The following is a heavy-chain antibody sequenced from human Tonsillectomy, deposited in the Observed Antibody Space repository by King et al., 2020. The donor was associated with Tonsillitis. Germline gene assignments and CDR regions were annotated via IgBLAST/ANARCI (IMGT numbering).Heavy chain of an antibody. J-gene: IGHJ3*02. CDR3: ARDLSLGYCSSTSCPDDAFDI. D-gene: IGHD2-2*01. Sequence: VQLVESGAEVKKPGASVKVSCKASGYTFTGYYMHWVRQAPGQGLEWMGWINPNSGGTNYAQKFQGRVTMTRDTPISTAYMELSRLRSDDTAVYYCARDLSLGYCSSTSCPDDAFDIWGQGTMVTVSS. CDR2: INPNSGGT. CDR1: GYTFTGYY. V-gene: IGHV1-2*02.